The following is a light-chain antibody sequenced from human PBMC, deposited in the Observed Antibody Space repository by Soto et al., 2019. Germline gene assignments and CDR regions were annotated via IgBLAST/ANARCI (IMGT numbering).Light chain of an antibody. CDR1: QSVDSTY. J-gene: IGKJ1*01. Sequence: EIVLTQSPATLSLSPGERATLSCRSSQSVDSTYLAWYQQKPDQSPRLLIYATSTRATGIPARFSGSGSGTEFTLTIDRLEPEDFAVYYCQQYDSLPRTFGQGTKVDIK. CDR3: QQYDSLPRT. V-gene: IGKV3-20*01. CDR2: ATS.